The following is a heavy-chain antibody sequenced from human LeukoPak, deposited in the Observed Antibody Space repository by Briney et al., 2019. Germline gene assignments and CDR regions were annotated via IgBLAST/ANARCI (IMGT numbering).Heavy chain of an antibody. J-gene: IGHJ3*01. CDR1: GFTFSDYF. CDR2: ISTSGNTK. V-gene: IGHV3-11*01. CDR3: ARGHYGGLYDAFDV. Sequence: PGGSLRLSCAASGFTFSDYFMSWIRQAPGKGREWSSYISTSGNTKYYADSVKGRFTISRDNAKNSLYLQINSLRAEDTAVYYCARGHYGGLYDAFDVWGQGTMVTASS. D-gene: IGHD4-23*01.